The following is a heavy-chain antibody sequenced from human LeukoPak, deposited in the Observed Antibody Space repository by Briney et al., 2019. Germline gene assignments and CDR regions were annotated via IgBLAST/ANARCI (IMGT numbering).Heavy chain of an antibody. V-gene: IGHV1-2*02. CDR3: ARVQKGVRDGYKL. Sequence: ASVKVSCKASGYTFTGYYMHWVREAPGQGLEWMGWINPNSGGTNYAQKFQGRVTMTRDTSISTAYMELSRLRSDDTAVYYCARVQKGVRDGYKLWGQGTLVTVSS. CDR1: GYTFTGYY. J-gene: IGHJ4*02. D-gene: IGHD5-24*01. CDR2: INPNSGGT.